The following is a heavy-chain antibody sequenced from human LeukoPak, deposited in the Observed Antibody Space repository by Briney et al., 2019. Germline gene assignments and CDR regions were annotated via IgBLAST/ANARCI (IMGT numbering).Heavy chain of an antibody. J-gene: IGHJ4*02. CDR1: GFTFNFFS. CDR2: ISNTGDTI. Sequence: PGGSLRLSCVASGFTFNFFSMNWVRQAPGKGLEWLLYISNTGDTIYYADSVKGRFTVSRDQSKNTVYLQVNSLRAEDTAVYYCAREWQRSSWFEYWGQGTLVTVSS. D-gene: IGHD5-12*01. CDR3: AREWQRSSWFEY. V-gene: IGHV3-48*01.